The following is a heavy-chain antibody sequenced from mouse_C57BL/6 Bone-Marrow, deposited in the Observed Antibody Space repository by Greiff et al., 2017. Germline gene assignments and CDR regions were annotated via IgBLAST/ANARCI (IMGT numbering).Heavy chain of an antibody. CDR2: IYPGSGNT. Sequence: HLVESGPELVKPGASVKISCKASGYTFTDYYINWVKQRTGQGLEWIGWIYPGSGNTKYNEKFKGKATLTVDTSSSTAYMQLSSLTSEDSAVYFCARSRNGSSPAWFAYWGQGTLVTVSA. CDR3: ARSRNGSSPAWFAY. D-gene: IGHD1-1*01. V-gene: IGHV1-84*01. J-gene: IGHJ3*01. CDR1: GYTFTDYY.